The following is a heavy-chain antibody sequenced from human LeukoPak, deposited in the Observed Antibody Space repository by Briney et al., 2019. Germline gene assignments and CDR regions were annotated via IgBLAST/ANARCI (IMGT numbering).Heavy chain of an antibody. V-gene: IGHV3-7*01. CDR1: GFTFSNYW. Sequence: PGGSLRLSCAASGFTFSNYWLTWVRQAPGQGLEWVANIKQDGSEKHYVDSVKGRFTISRDNAKNSLYLQMNSLRAEDTAVYYCARARPYYEDAFDIWGQGTMVTVSS. CDR2: IKQDGSEK. CDR3: ARARPYYEDAFDI. J-gene: IGHJ3*02. D-gene: IGHD3-22*01.